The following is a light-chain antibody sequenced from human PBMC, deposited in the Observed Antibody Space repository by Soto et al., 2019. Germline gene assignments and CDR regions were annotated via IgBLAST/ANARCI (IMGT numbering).Light chain of an antibody. V-gene: IGLV1-47*01. CDR3: AAWDDSLSGVV. CDR1: SSNIGNNY. J-gene: IGLJ2*01. Sequence: QAVVTQPPSASGTPGQRVTISCSGSSSNIGNNYVSWYQQLPGTAPKLLIHRNNQRPSGVPDRFSGSKSGTSASLAISGLRSEDEADYYCAAWDDSLSGVVFGGGTKVTVL. CDR2: RNN.